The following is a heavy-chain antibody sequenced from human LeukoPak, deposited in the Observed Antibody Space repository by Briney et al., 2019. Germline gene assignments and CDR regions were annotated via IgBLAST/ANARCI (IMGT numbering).Heavy chain of an antibody. Sequence: GGSLRLSRAASGFTFSSYSMNWVRRAPGKGLEWVSSISSSSSYIYYADSVKGRFTISRDNAKNSLYLQMNSLRAEDTAVYYCASNVVAASREHWGQGTLVTVSS. J-gene: IGHJ4*02. CDR3: ASNVVAASREH. CDR1: GFTFSSYS. CDR2: ISSSSSYI. D-gene: IGHD2-15*01. V-gene: IGHV3-21*01.